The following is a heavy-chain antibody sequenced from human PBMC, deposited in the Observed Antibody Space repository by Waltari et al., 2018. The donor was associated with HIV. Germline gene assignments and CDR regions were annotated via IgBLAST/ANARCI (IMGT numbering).Heavy chain of an antibody. CDR1: GYTFTGYY. V-gene: IGHV1-2*02. J-gene: IGHJ5*02. CDR2: INPNSGGT. D-gene: IGHD6-19*01. Sequence: QVQLVQSGAEVKKPGASVKVSCKASGYTFTGYYMHWVRQAPGQGLEWMGWINPNSGGTNYAQKFQGRVTMTRDTSISTAYMELSRLRSDDTAVYYCAREPNYSSGWYQRWGWFDPWGQGTLVTVSS. CDR3: AREPNYSSGWYQRWGWFDP.